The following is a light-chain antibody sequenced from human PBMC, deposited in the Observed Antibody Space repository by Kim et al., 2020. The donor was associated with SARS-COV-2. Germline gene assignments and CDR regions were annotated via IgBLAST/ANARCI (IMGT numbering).Light chain of an antibody. CDR2: GKN. Sequence: LGQTVRITCQGDSLRRYYASWYQQKPGQAPVLVIYGKNNRPSGIPDRFSGSSSGNTASLTITGAQAEDEADYYCNSRDSSGNHVVFGGGTQLTVL. J-gene: IGLJ2*01. V-gene: IGLV3-19*01. CDR1: SLRRYY. CDR3: NSRDSSGNHVV.